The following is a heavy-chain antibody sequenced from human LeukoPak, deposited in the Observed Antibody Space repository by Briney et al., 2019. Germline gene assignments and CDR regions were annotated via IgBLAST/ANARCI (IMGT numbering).Heavy chain of an antibody. CDR3: VKGTSTKYHYYGMDV. Sequence: GGSLRLSCSASGFSFRNYATHSVRQAPGKGLEYVAGINSNGGSTFYADSVKGRFTMSGDNSKNTLYLQMSSLRAEDTAVYYCVKGTSTKYHYYGMDVWGQGTTVTVSS. J-gene: IGHJ6*02. D-gene: IGHD2-2*01. V-gene: IGHV3-64D*06. CDR2: INSNGGST. CDR1: GFSFRNYA.